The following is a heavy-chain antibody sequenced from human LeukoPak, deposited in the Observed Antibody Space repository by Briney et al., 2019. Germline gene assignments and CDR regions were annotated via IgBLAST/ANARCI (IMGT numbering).Heavy chain of an antibody. CDR1: GYTFTSYD. CDR3: ARVMITFGGVTP. Sequence: ASVKVSRKASGYTFTSYDINWVRQATGQGLEWMGWMNPNSGNTGYAQKFQGRVTMTRNTSISTAYMELSSLRSEDTAVYYCARVMITFGGVTPWGQGTLVTVSS. V-gene: IGHV1-8*01. CDR2: MNPNSGNT. J-gene: IGHJ5*02. D-gene: IGHD3-16*01.